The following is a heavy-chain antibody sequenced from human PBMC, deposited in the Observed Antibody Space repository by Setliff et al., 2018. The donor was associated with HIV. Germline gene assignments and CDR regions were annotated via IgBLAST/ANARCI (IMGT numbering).Heavy chain of an antibody. CDR1: GYTLTDLS. Sequence: ASVKVSCKVSGYTLTDLSIHWVRQAPGKGLEWMGGFDPEHDKTIYAQKFQGRVTMTEDTSTDTAYMQLNSLRSEDTAVYFCAREGGYCSSTSCYPPAYHYYGMDVWGQGTTVTVSS. CDR3: AREGGYCSSTSCYPPAYHYYGMDV. J-gene: IGHJ6*02. CDR2: FDPEHDKT. V-gene: IGHV1-24*01. D-gene: IGHD2-2*01.